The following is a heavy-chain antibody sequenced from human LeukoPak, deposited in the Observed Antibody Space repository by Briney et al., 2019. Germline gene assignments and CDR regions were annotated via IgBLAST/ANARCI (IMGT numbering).Heavy chain of an antibody. CDR3: ASGNSSGKWFDP. Sequence: ASVKVSCKASGYTFTSYYMHWVRQAPGQGLEWMGIINPSGGSTSYAQKFQGRVTMTRDTFTSTVYMELSSLRSEDTAVYYCASGNSSGKWFDPWGQGTLVTVSS. CDR1: GYTFTSYY. D-gene: IGHD3-22*01. V-gene: IGHV1-46*01. CDR2: INPSGGST. J-gene: IGHJ5*02.